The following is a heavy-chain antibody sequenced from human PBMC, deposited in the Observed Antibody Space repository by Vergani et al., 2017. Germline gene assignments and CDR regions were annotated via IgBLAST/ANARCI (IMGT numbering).Heavy chain of an antibody. CDR3: ARDVVGATQGAFDI. D-gene: IGHD1-26*01. CDR1: GYTFTGYY. V-gene: IGHV1-69*01. J-gene: IGHJ3*02. Sequence: QVQLVQSGAEVKKPGASVKVSCKASGYTFTGYYMHWVRQAPGQGLEWMGWINPIFGTANYAQKCQGRVTITADESTSTAYMALSSLRSEDTAVYYCARDVVGATQGAFDIWGQGTMVTVSS. CDR2: INPIFGTA.